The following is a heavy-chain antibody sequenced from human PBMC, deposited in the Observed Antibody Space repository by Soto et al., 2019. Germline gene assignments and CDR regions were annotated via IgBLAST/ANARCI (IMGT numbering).Heavy chain of an antibody. V-gene: IGHV3-30*04. CDR3: ARDLRYYDILTGYYNYYYYGMDV. CDR1: GFTFSSYA. J-gene: IGHJ6*02. Sequence: GESLKISCAASGFTFSSYAMHWVRQAPGKGLEWVAVISYDGSNKYYADSVKGRFTISRDNSKNTLYLQMNSLRAEDTAVYYCARDLRYYDILTGYYNYYYYGMDVWGQGTTVTVSS. CDR2: ISYDGSNK. D-gene: IGHD3-9*01.